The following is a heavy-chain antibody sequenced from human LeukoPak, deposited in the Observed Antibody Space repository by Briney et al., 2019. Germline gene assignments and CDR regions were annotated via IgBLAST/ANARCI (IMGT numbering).Heavy chain of an antibody. V-gene: IGHV3-23*01. J-gene: IGHJ5*02. CDR2: ISGSGATT. CDR3: AKGPGPNWGSDWFDP. D-gene: IGHD7-27*01. CDR1: GFTFSTHS. Sequence: GGSLRLSCSASGFTFSTHSMHWVRQAPGKGLEWVSAISGSGATTYYADSVKGRFTISRDNSQNTVYLQMSSLRAEDTAVYYCAKGPGPNWGSDWFDPWGQGTLVTVSS.